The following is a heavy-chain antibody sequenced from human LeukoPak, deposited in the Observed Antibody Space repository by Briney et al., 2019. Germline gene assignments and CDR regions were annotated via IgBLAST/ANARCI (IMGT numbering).Heavy chain of an antibody. CDR2: IYYSGST. CDR3: GGARSGYEKDDAFDT. D-gene: IGHD5-12*01. V-gene: IGHV4-59*08. J-gene: IGHJ3*02. Sequence: SETLSLTCTVSGGSISSYYWSWIRQPPGKGLEWIGYIYYSGSTNYNPSLKSRVTISVDTSKNQFSLKLSSVTAADTAVYYCGGARSGYEKDDAFDTWGQGTMVTVSS. CDR1: GGSISSYY.